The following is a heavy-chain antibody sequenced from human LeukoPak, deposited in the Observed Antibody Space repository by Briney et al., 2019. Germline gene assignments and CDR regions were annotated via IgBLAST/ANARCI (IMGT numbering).Heavy chain of an antibody. CDR3: ARARRGYGPDIFDI. CDR1: GFTVSSNY. Sequence: PGGSLRLSCAASGFTVSSNYMSWVRQAPGKGLEWVSHTSSGSGTIYYADSVKGRFTISRDNVKNSLYLQMNSLTAEDTAVYYCARARRGYGPDIFDIWGQGTMVSVSS. CDR2: TSSGSGTI. J-gene: IGHJ3*02. V-gene: IGHV3-48*01. D-gene: IGHD5-18*01.